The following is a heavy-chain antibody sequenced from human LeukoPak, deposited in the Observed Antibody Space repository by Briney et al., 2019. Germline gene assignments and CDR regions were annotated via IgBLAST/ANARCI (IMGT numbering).Heavy chain of an antibody. D-gene: IGHD6-13*01. J-gene: IGHJ6*02. Sequence: ASVKVSCKASGYTFTSYGISWVRQAPGQGLEWKGWISAYNGNTNYAQKLQGRVTMTTDTSTSTAYMELRSLRSDDTAVYYCAREASSSWPYYYYYYGMDVWGQGTTVTVSS. CDR3: AREASSSWPYYYYYYGMDV. CDR2: ISAYNGNT. V-gene: IGHV1-18*01. CDR1: GYTFTSYG.